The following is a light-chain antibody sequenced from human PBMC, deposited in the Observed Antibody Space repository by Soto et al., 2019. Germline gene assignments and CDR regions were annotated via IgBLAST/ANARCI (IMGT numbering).Light chain of an antibody. J-gene: IGKJ1*01. CDR3: QQYNSYST. V-gene: IGKV1-5*01. CDR2: DAS. CDR1: QSISSW. Sequence: IQMTQSPSTLSASVGDRFTITCRASQSISSWLAWYQQKPGKAPKLLIYDASSLESGVPSRFSGSGSGTEFTLTISSLQPDDFATYYCQQYNSYSTFGQGTKVDI.